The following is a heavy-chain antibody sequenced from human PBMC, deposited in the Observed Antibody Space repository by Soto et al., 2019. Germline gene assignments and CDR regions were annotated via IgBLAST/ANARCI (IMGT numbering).Heavy chain of an antibody. J-gene: IGHJ4*02. D-gene: IGHD1-26*01. CDR3: ARAPIGASDY. Sequence: PSETLSLTCTVSGGSISSYYWSWIRQPPGKGLEWIGYIYYSGSTNYNPSLKSRVTISVDTSKNQFSLKLSSVTAAETAVYYCARAPIGASDYWGQGNLVTVSS. CDR1: GGSISSYY. V-gene: IGHV4-59*01. CDR2: IYYSGST.